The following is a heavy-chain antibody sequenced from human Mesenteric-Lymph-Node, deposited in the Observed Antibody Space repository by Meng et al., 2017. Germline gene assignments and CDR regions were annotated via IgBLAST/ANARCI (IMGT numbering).Heavy chain of an antibody. J-gene: IGHJ6*02. CDR3: AHSYGGKASGYYYGMDV. CDR1: GFSHGGG. D-gene: IGHD4-23*01. Sequence: SGPTLVKPTQTLTLTCAFSGFSHGGGVGWIRQPPGKAPEWLALIYWDDDKRYSPSLKSRLTITKDTSKNQVVLTMTNMDPVDTATYYCAHSYGGKASGYYYGMDVWGQGTTVTVSS. CDR2: IYWDDDK. V-gene: IGHV2-5*02.